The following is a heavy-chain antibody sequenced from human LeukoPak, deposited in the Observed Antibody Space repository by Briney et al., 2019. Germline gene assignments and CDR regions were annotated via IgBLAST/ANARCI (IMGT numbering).Heavy chain of an antibody. CDR3: ARGRPHGNDY. CDR1: GFTFSSYW. CDR2: IASDGSST. D-gene: IGHD4-23*01. Sequence: GGSLRLSCAASGFTFSSYWMNWVRQAPGRGLVWVSRIASDGSSTTYADSVKGRFSISRDNAKNTLCLQMNSLRVEDTAVYYCARGRPHGNDYWGQGTLVTVSP. J-gene: IGHJ4*02. V-gene: IGHV3-74*01.